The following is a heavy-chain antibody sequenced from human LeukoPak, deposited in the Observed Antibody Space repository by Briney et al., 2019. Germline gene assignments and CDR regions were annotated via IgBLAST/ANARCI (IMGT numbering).Heavy chain of an antibody. V-gene: IGHV4-4*07. CDR3: ARDVLWFGELFYAFDI. J-gene: IGHJ3*02. D-gene: IGHD3-10*01. Sequence: QSSETLSLTCAVYGGSFSGYYWSWIRQPAGKGLEWIGRIYTSGSTNYNPSLKSRVTMSVDTSKNQFSLKLSSVTAADTAVYYCARDVLWFGELFYAFDIWGQGTMVTVSS. CDR2: IYTSGST. CDR1: GGSFSGYY.